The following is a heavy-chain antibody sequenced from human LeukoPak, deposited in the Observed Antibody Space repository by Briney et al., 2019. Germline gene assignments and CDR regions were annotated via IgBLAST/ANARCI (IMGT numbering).Heavy chain of an antibody. V-gene: IGHV4-59*01. Sequence: SETLSLTCTVSGGSISNYYWNWIRQPPGKGLEWIGYVSYSGSTNYNPSLKSRVTISLYTSKNQFSLILNSVTAADTAVYYCARDGEDFWSGYYRSPGYFDLWGRGTLVTVSS. D-gene: IGHD3-3*01. CDR2: VSYSGST. CDR3: ARDGEDFWSGYYRSPGYFDL. CDR1: GGSISNYY. J-gene: IGHJ2*01.